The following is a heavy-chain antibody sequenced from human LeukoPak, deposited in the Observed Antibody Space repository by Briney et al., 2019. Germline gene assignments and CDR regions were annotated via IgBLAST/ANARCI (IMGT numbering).Heavy chain of an antibody. D-gene: IGHD6-19*01. CDR1: SGSISSPNYY. CDR3: ATSAAGGVAGTFRRAFDL. J-gene: IGHJ3*01. Sequence: SETLSLTCIVSSGSISSPNYYWSWIRQPAGKGLEWIGSIYYSGSTYYNPSLKSRVTISVDTSKNQFSLKLSSVTAADTAVYYCATSAAGGVAGTFRRAFDLWGQGTMVTVSS. V-gene: IGHV4-39*01. CDR2: IYYSGST.